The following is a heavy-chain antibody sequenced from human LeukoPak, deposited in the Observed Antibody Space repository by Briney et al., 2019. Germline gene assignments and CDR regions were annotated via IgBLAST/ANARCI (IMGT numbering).Heavy chain of an antibody. D-gene: IGHD2-2*01. CDR1: GLTFNKYA. Sequence: GGSLRLSCAASGLTFNKYAMSWVRQAPGKGPEWVSVISDSGGSTYYADSVKGRFTISRDNSKNTVYLQMNSLRAEDTVKYYCVKDWGPFDDGYCSGTSCYGVDYWGQGTLVTVSS. CDR3: VKDWGPFDDGYCSGTSCYGVDY. J-gene: IGHJ4*02. CDR2: ISDSGGST. V-gene: IGHV3-23*01.